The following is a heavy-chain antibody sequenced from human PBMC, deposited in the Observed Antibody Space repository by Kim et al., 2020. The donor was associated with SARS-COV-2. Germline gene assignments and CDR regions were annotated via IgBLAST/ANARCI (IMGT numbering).Heavy chain of an antibody. V-gene: IGHV4-39*01. CDR3: ARHVMYFY. CDR2: SGST. J-gene: IGHJ4*02. D-gene: IGHD3-9*01. Sequence: SGSTSYNPSLKSRVSISVDTSKNQFSRKLSSVTAADTAVYYCARHVMYFYWGQGTLVTVSS.